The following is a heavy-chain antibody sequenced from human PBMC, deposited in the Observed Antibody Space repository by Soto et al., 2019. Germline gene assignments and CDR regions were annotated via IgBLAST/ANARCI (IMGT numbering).Heavy chain of an antibody. CDR2: LYSGGGT. V-gene: IGHV3-53*01. D-gene: IGHD3-10*01. J-gene: IGHJ4*02. CDR3: ARGAWFGID. CDR1: GFTVSSNY. Sequence: EVQLVESGGGLIQPGGSLRLSCVASGFTVSSNYMSWFRQAPGKGLEWVSVLYSGGGTYYADSVKGRFTVSRDDSKNTLYLQMNSLRGEDTAVYYCARGAWFGIDWGQGTLVTVSS.